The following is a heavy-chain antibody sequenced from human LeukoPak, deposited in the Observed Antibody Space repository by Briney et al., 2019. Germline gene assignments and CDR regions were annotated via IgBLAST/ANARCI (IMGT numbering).Heavy chain of an antibody. D-gene: IGHD3-22*01. V-gene: IGHV3-30*18. CDR2: ISYDGSNK. J-gene: IGHJ1*01. Sequence: GGSLRLSCAASGFTFSSYGMHWVRQAPGKGLEWVAVISYDGSNKYYADSVKGRFTISRDNSKNTLYLQMNSLRAEDTAVYYCAKARRRITMIVVVITTPGAEYFQHWGQGTLVTVSS. CDR1: GFTFSSYG. CDR3: AKARRRITMIVVVITTPGAEYFQH.